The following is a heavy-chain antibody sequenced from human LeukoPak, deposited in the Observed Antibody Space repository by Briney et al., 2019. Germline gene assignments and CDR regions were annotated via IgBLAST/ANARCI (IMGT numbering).Heavy chain of an antibody. CDR1: GFTFSSYS. Sequence: PGGSLRLSCAASGFTFSSYSMNWVRQAPGKGLEWVSSISSSSSYIYYADSVKGRFTISRDNAKNSLYLQMNSLRAEDTAVYYCAIIAVAGNGQNAFDIWGQGTMVTVSS. D-gene: IGHD6-19*01. CDR2: ISSSSSYI. CDR3: AIIAVAGNGQNAFDI. V-gene: IGHV3-21*01. J-gene: IGHJ3*02.